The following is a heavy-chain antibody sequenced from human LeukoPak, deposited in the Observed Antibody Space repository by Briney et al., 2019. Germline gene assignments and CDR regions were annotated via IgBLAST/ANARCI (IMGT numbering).Heavy chain of an antibody. CDR1: GYTFTSYG. Sequence: ASVKVSCKASGYTFTSYGISWVRQAPGQGLEWMGWISAYNGNTNYAQKLQGRVTMTTDTSTSTAYMELRSLRSDDTAVYYCARDGQVRGYDSWSGYYGGDYWGQGTLVTVSS. J-gene: IGHJ4*02. CDR3: ARDGQVRGYDSWSGYYGGDY. V-gene: IGHV1-18*01. D-gene: IGHD3-3*01. CDR2: ISAYNGNT.